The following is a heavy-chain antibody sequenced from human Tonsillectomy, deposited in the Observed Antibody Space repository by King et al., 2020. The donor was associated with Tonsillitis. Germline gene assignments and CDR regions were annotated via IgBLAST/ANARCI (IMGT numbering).Heavy chain of an antibody. J-gene: IGHJ6*02. D-gene: IGHD3-10*01. Sequence: GQLVQSGAEVKKPGASVKVSCKLSGHTLTEVSMHWVRQAPGKGLEWMGGFDPADGETKYAQKFQGRVILTEDTSTKTAYMEVSSLRSEDTAVYYCSTEAGRAAGSGSMDVWGQGTTVTVSS. CDR2: FDPADGET. CDR1: GHTLTEVS. CDR3: STEAGRAAGSGSMDV. V-gene: IGHV1-24*01.